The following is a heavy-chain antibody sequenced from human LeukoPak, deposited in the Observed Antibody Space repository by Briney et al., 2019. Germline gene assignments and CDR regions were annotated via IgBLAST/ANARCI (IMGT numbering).Heavy chain of an antibody. D-gene: IGHD3-3*01. Sequence: SETLSLTCAVYGGSFSGYYWSWIRQPPGKGLEWIGEINHSGSTNYNPSLKSRVTISVDTSKNQFSLKLSSVTAADMAVYYCARFFPNYFDYWGQGTLVTVSS. V-gene: IGHV4-34*01. CDR2: INHSGST. J-gene: IGHJ4*02. CDR3: ARFFPNYFDY. CDR1: GGSFSGYY.